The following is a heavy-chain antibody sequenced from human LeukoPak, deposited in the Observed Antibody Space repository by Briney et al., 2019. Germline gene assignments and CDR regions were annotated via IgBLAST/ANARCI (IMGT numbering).Heavy chain of an antibody. V-gene: IGHV3-21*01. CDR2: ISSSSSYI. CDR3: VAFLRRRSGQQLIPSYFDY. Sequence: GGSLRLSCAASGFTFSSYSMNWVRQARGKGQAWVSSISSSSSYIYYADSVKGRFTISRDNAKNSLYLQMNSLRAEDTAVYYCVAFLRRRSGQQLIPSYFDYWGQGTLVTVSS. CDR1: GFTFSSYS. J-gene: IGHJ4*02. D-gene: IGHD6-13*01.